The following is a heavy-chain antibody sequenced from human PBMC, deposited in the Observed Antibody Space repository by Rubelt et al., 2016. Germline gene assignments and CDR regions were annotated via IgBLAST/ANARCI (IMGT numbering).Heavy chain of an antibody. CDR2: GSYGGRT. D-gene: IGHD5-12*01. CDR3: ARGQVATDY. CDR1: GGSISSGSYY. Sequence: QLQLQESGPGLVKPSETLSLTCTVSGGSISSGSYYWGWIRQPPGKGLGWIGSGSYGGRTNSNPSLTSRVTISLDTSKNQLSRKLNSVTAADTAVDYCARGQVATDYWGQGTLVTVSS. V-gene: IGHV4-39*07. J-gene: IGHJ4*02.